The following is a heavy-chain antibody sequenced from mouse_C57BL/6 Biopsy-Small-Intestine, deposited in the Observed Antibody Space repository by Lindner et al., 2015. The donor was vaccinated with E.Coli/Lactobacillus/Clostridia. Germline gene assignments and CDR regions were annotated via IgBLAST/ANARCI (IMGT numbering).Heavy chain of an antibody. CDR1: GYTFTTFG. Sequence: VQLQESGVELARPGASVKPSCKASGYTFTTFGISWVKQRTGQGLELIGEIYPGSGNSYYNEKFKGKATLTADKSSGTAYLDLRSLTSEDSAVYFCAGPLKLTGTVWYFDVWGSGTTVTVSS. J-gene: IGHJ1*01. CDR2: IYPGSGNS. V-gene: IGHV1-81*01. CDR3: AGPLKLTGTVWYFDV. D-gene: IGHD4-1*01.